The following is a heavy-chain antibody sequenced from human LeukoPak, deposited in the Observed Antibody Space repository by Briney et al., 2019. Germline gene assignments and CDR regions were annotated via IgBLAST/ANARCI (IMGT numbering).Heavy chain of an antibody. CDR3: ARSFYYYDSDY. Sequence: PGGSLRLSCAASGFTFSDYSMNWVRQAPGKGLEWVSYIGRNISAIHYADSVRGRVTISRDNAKNSLYLQMNSQRAEDTAVYYCARSFYYYDSDYWGQGTLVTVSS. D-gene: IGHD3-22*01. J-gene: IGHJ4*02. V-gene: IGHV3-48*04. CDR2: IGRNISAI. CDR1: GFTFSDYS.